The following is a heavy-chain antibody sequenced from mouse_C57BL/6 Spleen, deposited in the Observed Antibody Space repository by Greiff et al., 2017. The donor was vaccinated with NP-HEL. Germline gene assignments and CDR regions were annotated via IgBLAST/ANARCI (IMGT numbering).Heavy chain of an antibody. CDR1: GYTFTDYN. V-gene: IGHV1-18*01. D-gene: IGHD4-1*01. CDR2: INPNNGGT. Sequence: VQLQQSGPELVKPGASVKIPCKASGYTFTDYNMDWVKQSHGKSLEWIGDINPNNGGTIYNQKFKGKATLTVDKSSSTAYMELRSLTSEDTAVYYCATGLTGTLEGFAYWGQGTLVTVSA. J-gene: IGHJ3*01. CDR3: ATGLTGTLEGFAY.